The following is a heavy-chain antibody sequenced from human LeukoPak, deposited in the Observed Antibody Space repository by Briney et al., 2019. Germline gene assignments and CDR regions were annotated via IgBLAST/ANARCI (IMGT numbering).Heavy chain of an antibody. Sequence: GGSLRLSCAASGFTFSTYWMHWVRQAPGKGLVWFSLINRDASSIAYADSVQGRFTISRDNSKNTLYLQMNSLRAEDTAVYYCAKDPFGIKTHYFDYWGQGTLVTVSS. J-gene: IGHJ4*02. CDR2: INRDASSI. CDR1: GFTFSTYW. CDR3: AKDPFGIKTHYFDY. V-gene: IGHV3-74*01. D-gene: IGHD3-10*01.